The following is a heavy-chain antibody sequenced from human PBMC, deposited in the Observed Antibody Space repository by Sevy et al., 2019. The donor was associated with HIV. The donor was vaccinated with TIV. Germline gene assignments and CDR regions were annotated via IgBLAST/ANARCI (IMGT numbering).Heavy chain of an antibody. J-gene: IGHJ4*02. Sequence: SETLSLTCTVSGGSINSLYWNWIRQPPGKGLDWIANIYYNGHINYNPTLKSRVTLSLDTSKNQFSLRLSSVTAADTAMYYCAGENAWGRSHSWGQGTLVTVSS. CDR1: GGSINSLY. V-gene: IGHV4-59*08. D-gene: IGHD1-26*01. CDR2: IYYNGHI. CDR3: AGENAWGRSHS.